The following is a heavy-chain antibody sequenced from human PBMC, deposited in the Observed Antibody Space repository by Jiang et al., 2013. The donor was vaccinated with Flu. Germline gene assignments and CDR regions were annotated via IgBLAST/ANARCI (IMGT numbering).Heavy chain of an antibody. V-gene: IGHV4-34*01. Sequence: LKPSETLSLTCAVYGGSFSGYYWSWIRQPPGKGLEWIGEINHSGSTNYNPSLKSRVTISVDTSKNQFSLKLSSVTAADTAVYYCARRYSNYYYYYMDVWGKGTTVTVSS. J-gene: IGHJ6*03. CDR1: GGSFSGYY. D-gene: IGHD4-11*01. CDR3: ARRYSNYYYYYMDV. CDR2: INHSGST.